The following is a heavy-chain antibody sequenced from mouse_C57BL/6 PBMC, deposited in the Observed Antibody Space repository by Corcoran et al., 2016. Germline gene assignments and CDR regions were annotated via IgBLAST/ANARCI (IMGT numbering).Heavy chain of an antibody. V-gene: IGHV1-15*01. CDR1: GYTFTDYE. J-gene: IGHJ2*01. D-gene: IGHD1-1*01. Sequence: QVQLQQSGAELVRPGASVTLSCKASGYTFTDYEMHWVKQTPVHGLEWIGAIDPETGGTAYNQKFKGKAILTADKSSSTAYMELRSLTSEDSAVYYCTRNYYGSWDYFDYWGQGTTLTVSS. CDR2: IDPETGGT. CDR3: TRNYYGSWDYFDY.